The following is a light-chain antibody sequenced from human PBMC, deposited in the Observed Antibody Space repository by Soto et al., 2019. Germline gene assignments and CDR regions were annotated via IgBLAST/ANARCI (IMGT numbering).Light chain of an antibody. Sequence: QSVLTQPPSVSGAPGQRVTISCTGSSSNIGAGYDVHWYQQHPGTAPRLLIYGATHRPSGVPERFSGSRSGSSASLTITGLQAEDEADYYCCSYAGSSTYVFGTGTKLTVL. CDR1: SSNIGAGYD. V-gene: IGLV1-40*01. J-gene: IGLJ1*01. CDR2: GAT. CDR3: CSYAGSSTYV.